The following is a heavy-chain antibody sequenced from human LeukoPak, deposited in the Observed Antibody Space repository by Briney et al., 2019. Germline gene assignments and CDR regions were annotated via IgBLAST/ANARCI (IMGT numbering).Heavy chain of an antibody. J-gene: IGHJ6*03. V-gene: IGHV3-9*01. CDR2: ITLIVGSI. CDR3: AKDKGSGWDYYYYMDV. D-gene: IGHD6-19*01. CDR1: GFTFDDYA. Sequence: RGGSLRLACAVSGFTFDDYAMQCVPPAPGESLGCVLGITLIVGSIGYADSVKGRFTIYRDNAKNCLYLQMTSLRAEGTALYCCAKDKGSGWDYYYYMDVWGKGTTVTVSS.